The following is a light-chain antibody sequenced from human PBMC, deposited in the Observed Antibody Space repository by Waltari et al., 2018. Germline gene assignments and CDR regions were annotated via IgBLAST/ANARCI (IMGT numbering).Light chain of an antibody. CDR1: SSDVGGNIY. J-gene: IGLJ2*01. V-gene: IGLV2-14*03. CDR2: DVS. CDR3: SSYARSNML. Sequence: QSALTQPASVSGSPGQSITISCTGTSSDVGGNIYVSWYQQHPGKAPKLMIYDVSNRPSGFSKRFSGSKSGNTASLTISGLQAEDEADYYCSSYARSNMLFGGGTKVAVL.